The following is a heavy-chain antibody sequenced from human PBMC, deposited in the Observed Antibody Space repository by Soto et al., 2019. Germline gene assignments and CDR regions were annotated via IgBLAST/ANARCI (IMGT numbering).Heavy chain of an antibody. CDR2: ISAYNGNT. V-gene: IGHV1-18*01. CDR3: ARDQGFRVAINSKWFDP. D-gene: IGHD4-4*01. CDR1: GYTFSRYG. J-gene: IGHJ5*02. Sequence: ASVKVSCKASGYTFSRYGIMWVRQAPGQGLEWMGWISAYNGNTNSAEKLRGRLTMTTDASTTTAYMELRSLRSDDTAIYYCARDQGFRVAINSKWFDPWGQGTLVTVSS.